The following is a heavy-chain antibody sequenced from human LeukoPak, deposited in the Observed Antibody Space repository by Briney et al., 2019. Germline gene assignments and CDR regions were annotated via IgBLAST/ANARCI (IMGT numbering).Heavy chain of an antibody. CDR2: IIPIFGTA. D-gene: IGHD6-19*01. CDR3: ASAPGIAVAGTNDAFDI. CDR1: GGTFISYA. J-gene: IGHJ3*02. Sequence: ASVKVSCKASGGTFISYAISWVRQAPGQGGEWMGGIIPIFGTANYAQKFQGRVTITTDESTSTAYMELSSLRSEDTAVYYCASAPGIAVAGTNDAFDIWGQGTMVTVSS. V-gene: IGHV1-69*05.